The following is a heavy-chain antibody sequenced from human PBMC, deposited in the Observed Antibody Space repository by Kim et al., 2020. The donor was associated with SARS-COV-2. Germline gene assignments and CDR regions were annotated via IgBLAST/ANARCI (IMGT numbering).Heavy chain of an antibody. D-gene: IGHD3-3*01. CDR3: ARDPSTYYDFWSGYYRGLYYYGMDV. J-gene: IGHJ6*02. V-gene: IGHV1-46*01. CDR1: GYTFTSYY. Sequence: ASVKVSCKASGYTFTSYYMHWVRQAPGQGLEWMGIINPSGGSTSYAQKFQGRVTMTRDTSTSTVYMELSSLRSEDTAVYYCARDPSTYYDFWSGYYRGLYYYGMDVWGQGTTVTVSS. CDR2: INPSGGST.